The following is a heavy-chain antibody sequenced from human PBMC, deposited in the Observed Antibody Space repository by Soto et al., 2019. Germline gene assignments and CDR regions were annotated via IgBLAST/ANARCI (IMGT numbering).Heavy chain of an antibody. Sequence: EVQLVESGGGLVQSGGSLRLSCAASGFTFSSYWMHWVRQAPGKGLVWVSRIKGDGISTNYADSVKGRFTISRDNAKDTVFLQMNGLSADDTAVYCGARGAMGNYYNDYWGQGTLVTVSS. J-gene: IGHJ4*02. CDR1: GFTFSSYW. D-gene: IGHD3-10*01. V-gene: IGHV3-74*01. CDR3: ARGAMGNYYNDY. CDR2: IKGDGIST.